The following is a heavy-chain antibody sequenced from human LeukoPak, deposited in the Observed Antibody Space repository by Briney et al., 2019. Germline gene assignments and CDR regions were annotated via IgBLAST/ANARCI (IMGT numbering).Heavy chain of an antibody. CDR1: GFTFSDYY. J-gene: IGHJ4*02. Sequence: PGGSLRLSCAASGFTFSDYYMSWIRQAPGKGLEWLSYISTSSTYTNYVDSVKGRFTISRDNAKNSLYLQMNSLRAEDTAVYYCAIRTYYDILPGSFDYWGQGTLVTVSS. CDR3: AIRTYYDILPGSFDY. D-gene: IGHD3-9*01. CDR2: ISTSSTYT. V-gene: IGHV3-11*03.